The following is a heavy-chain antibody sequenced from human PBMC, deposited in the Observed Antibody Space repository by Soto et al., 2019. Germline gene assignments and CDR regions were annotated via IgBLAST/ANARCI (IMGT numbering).Heavy chain of an antibody. V-gene: IGHV3-48*02. J-gene: IGHJ6*02. Sequence: EVQLVESGGGLVQPGGSLRLSCAASGFTFSSYSMNWVRQAPGKGLEWVSYISSSSSTIYYADSVKGRFTISRDNAKNSLYLQMNSLIDEDTAVYYCARHEVVSVVPAAIRWGMDVWGQGTTVTVSS. CDR3: ARHEVVSVVPAAIRWGMDV. D-gene: IGHD2-2*01. CDR2: ISSSSSTI. CDR1: GFTFSSYS.